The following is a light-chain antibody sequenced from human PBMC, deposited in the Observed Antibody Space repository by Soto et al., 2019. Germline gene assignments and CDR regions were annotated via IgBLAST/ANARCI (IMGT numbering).Light chain of an antibody. CDR2: EVS. J-gene: IGLJ1*01. Sequence: QSVLTQPASVSGSPGQSITISCTGTSSDVGGYNYVSRYQQHPGKAPKLLIYEVSNRPSGVSNRFSGSKSANTASLTISGLQAEDEADYYCSSYASSSTLEVFGTGTKVTVL. CDR3: SSYASSSTLEV. CDR1: SSDVGGYNY. V-gene: IGLV2-14*01.